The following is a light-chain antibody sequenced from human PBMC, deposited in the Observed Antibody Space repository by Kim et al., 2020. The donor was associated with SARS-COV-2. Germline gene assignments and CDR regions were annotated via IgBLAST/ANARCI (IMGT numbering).Light chain of an antibody. V-gene: IGLV2-14*02. CDR2: DVS. J-gene: IGLJ2*01. CDR1: SSDVGSYNL. Sequence: QSALTQPASVSGSPGQSITISCTGTSSDVGSYNLVSWYQQHPGKAPKLMIYDVSDRPSGVSNRFSGSKSGNTASLTISGLQAEDDADYYCSSYTSSNTVIFGGGTQLTVL. CDR3: SSYTSSNTVI.